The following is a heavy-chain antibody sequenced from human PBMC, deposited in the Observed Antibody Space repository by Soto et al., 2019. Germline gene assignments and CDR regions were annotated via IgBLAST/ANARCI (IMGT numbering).Heavy chain of an antibody. CDR1: GFTFSSYS. CDR2: ISSSSSYI. Sequence: GGSLRLSCAASGFTFSSYSMNWVRQAPGKGLEWVSSISSSSSYIYYADSVKGRFTISRDNAKNSLYLQMNSLRAEDTAVYYCARDSVVVVPAAMFYYYYMDVWGKGTTVTVSS. CDR3: ARDSVVVVPAAMFYYYYMDV. J-gene: IGHJ6*03. D-gene: IGHD2-2*01. V-gene: IGHV3-21*01.